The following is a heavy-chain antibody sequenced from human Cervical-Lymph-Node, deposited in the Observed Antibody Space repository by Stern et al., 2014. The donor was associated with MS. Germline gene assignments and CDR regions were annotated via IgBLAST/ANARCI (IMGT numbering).Heavy chain of an antibody. J-gene: IGHJ4*02. CDR1: GFSFSRYA. Sequence: QVQLVQSGGGVVQPGRSLRLSCAASGFSFSRYAMHLVRHAPGTGLEWVALIWYDGSNPYYADSVTGRFTISRDNFKNTLYLQMNSLRAEDTAVYYCASAYSSSHYYFDYWGQGTLVTVSS. CDR2: IWYDGSNP. V-gene: IGHV3-33*01. CDR3: ASAYSSSHYYFDY. D-gene: IGHD6-13*01.